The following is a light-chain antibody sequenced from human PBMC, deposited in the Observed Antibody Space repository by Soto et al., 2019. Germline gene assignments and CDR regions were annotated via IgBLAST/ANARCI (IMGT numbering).Light chain of an antibody. J-gene: IGKJ1*01. CDR3: QQYNSYRT. V-gene: IGKV3-20*01. Sequence: ENVFTQSPCTLSLSPGERATLSCRASQSVSSSSLAWYQQRPGQAPRLLIYGTSSRATGIPDRFSGSGSGTEFTLTISSLQPDDFATYYCQQYNSYRTFGQGTKVDI. CDR1: QSVSSSS. CDR2: GTS.